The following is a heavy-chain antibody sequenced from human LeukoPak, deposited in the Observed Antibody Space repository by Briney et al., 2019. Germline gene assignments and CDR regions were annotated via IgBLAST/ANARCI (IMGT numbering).Heavy chain of an antibody. J-gene: IGHJ4*02. D-gene: IGHD6-19*01. CDR3: TRTLLGYSSVSRDY. CDR2: IRSKAYGGTT. CDR1: GFTFGDYA. Sequence: GGSLRLSCTASGFTFGDYAMSWFRQAPGKGLEWVGFIRSKAYGGTTEYAASVKGRFTISRDDSKGIAYLQMNSLKTEDTAVYYCTRTLLGYSSVSRDYWGQGTLVTVSS. V-gene: IGHV3-49*03.